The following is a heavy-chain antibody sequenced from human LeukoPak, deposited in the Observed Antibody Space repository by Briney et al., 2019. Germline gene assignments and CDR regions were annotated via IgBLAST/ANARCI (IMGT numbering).Heavy chain of an antibody. J-gene: IGHJ5*02. D-gene: IGHD6-13*01. Sequence: ASVKVSCKTSGYTFTSYDINWVRQATGQGLEWMGWINPNGNNRGYAQRSQGRVTMTWDTSISTAHMELSSLRSDDTAVYYCARGRAAPTGRWFDPWGQGTLVTVSS. CDR3: ARGRAAPTGRWFDP. V-gene: IGHV1-8*01. CDR1: GYTFTSYD. CDR2: INPNGNNR.